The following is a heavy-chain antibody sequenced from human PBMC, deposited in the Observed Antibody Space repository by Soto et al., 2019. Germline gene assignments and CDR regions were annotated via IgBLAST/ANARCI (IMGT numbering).Heavy chain of an antibody. CDR2: ISAYNDNP. CDR3: ARGLYGDPREYFPY. J-gene: IGHJ1*01. D-gene: IGHD4-17*01. CDR1: GYTFTNYG. V-gene: IGHV1-18*01. Sequence: ASVKVSCKASGYTFTNYGISWVRLAPGQGLEWMGWISAYNDNPNYAQKLQGRVTMTTDTSTSTAYMELRSLRAEDTAVYYCARGLYGDPREYFPYWGQGTLVTVSS.